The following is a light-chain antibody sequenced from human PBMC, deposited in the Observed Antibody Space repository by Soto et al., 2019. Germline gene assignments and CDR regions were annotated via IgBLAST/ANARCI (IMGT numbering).Light chain of an antibody. J-gene: IGKJ5*01. V-gene: IGKV2D-29*01. Sequence: DVVMTQSPLSLPVTLGQPASISWSSSQILVDRDGNTYFNWYLQKPGQPPHLLIYEVSNRFSGVPDRFSGTGSGTDFTLKISRVEAEDVGLYYCMQTIQLPGTFGQGTRLEIK. CDR3: MQTIQLPGT. CDR1: QILVDRDGNTY. CDR2: EVS.